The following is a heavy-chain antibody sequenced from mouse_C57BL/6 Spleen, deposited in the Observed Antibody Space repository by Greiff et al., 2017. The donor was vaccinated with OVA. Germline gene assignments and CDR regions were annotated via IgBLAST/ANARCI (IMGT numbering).Heavy chain of an antibody. J-gene: IGHJ3*01. CDR3: ARSHYDEGAWFAD. V-gene: IGHV7-3*01. Sequence: EVKLMESGGGLVQPGGSLSLSCAASGFTFTDYYMSWVRQPPGKALEWSGFIRNKANGYTTEYSASVKGRFTISRDNSQSILYLQMNALIAEDSATYYGARSHYDEGAWFADWGQGTLVTVSA. CDR1: GFTFTDYY. CDR2: IRNKANGYTT. D-gene: IGHD2-4*01.